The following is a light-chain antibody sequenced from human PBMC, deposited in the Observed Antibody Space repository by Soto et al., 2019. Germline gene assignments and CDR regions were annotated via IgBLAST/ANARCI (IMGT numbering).Light chain of an antibody. CDR2: EVV. V-gene: IGLV2-8*01. J-gene: IGLJ1*01. Sequence: QSVLTQPPSVSAAPGQKVTISCTGTGNDIGAYEFVSWYQHHPGKAPKLIIYEVVQRPSGVPDRFSGSKSGNTASLTVSGLQAADEADYYCKSYAGSNTYVFGTGTKVTVL. CDR3: KSYAGSNTYV. CDR1: GNDIGAYEF.